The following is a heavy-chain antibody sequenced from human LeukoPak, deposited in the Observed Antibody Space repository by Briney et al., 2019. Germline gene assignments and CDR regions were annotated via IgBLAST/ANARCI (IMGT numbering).Heavy chain of an antibody. CDR3: TTDGDGGNDH. CDR2: IKSKTDGGTT. D-gene: IGHD4-23*01. CDR1: GFTFSKAW. V-gene: IGHV3-15*01. J-gene: IGHJ5*02. Sequence: KPGGSLRLSCAASGFTFSKAWMSWVRQAPGKGLEWVGRIKSKTDGGTTEYAAPVKGRSTISRDDSKDTLYLQMNSLKIEDTAVYYCTTDGDGGNDHWGHGTLVTVSS.